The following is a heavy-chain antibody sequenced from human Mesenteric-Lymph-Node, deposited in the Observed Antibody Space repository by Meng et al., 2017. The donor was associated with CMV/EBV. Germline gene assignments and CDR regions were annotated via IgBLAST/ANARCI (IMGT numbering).Heavy chain of an antibody. J-gene: IGHJ4*02. CDR3: ARASSGWSSPFDY. D-gene: IGHD6-19*01. CDR2: ISGSGGST. CDR1: GFTFSSYA. V-gene: IGHV3-23*01. Sequence: GESLKISCAASGFTFSSYAMSWVRQAPGKGLEWVSAISGSGGSTYYADSVKGRFTISRDNAKNSLYLQMNSLRAEDTAVYYCARASSGWSSPFDYWGQGTLVTVSS.